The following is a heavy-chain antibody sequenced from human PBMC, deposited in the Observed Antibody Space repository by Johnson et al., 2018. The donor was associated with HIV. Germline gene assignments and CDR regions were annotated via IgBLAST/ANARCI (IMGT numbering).Heavy chain of an antibody. V-gene: IGHV3-7*01. CDR3: AKGPQGIATPDAFDI. CDR1: GFIFDDYA. Sequence: VQLVESGGGVVRPGGSLRVSCAASGFIFDDYAMSWVRQAPGKGLEWVANIKQDGNEKYSVDSVKGRFTISRDNAKNSLYLQMNSLRAEDTAVYYCAKGPQGIATPDAFDIWGQGTMVTVSS. CDR2: IKQDGNEK. D-gene: IGHD2-21*01. J-gene: IGHJ3*02.